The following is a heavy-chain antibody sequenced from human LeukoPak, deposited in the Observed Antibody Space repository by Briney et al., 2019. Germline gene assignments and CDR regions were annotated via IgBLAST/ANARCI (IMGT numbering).Heavy chain of an antibody. D-gene: IGHD4-17*01. CDR2: INTDGSST. CDR1: GFTFSSYW. V-gene: IGHV3-74*01. CDR3: AKEDSLYGDYFVSFDY. J-gene: IGHJ4*02. Sequence: GGSLRLSCAASGFTFSSYWMHWVRQAPGKGLVWVSRINTDGSSTSYADSVKGRFTISRDNAKNTLYLQMNSLRAEDTAVYYCAKEDSLYGDYFVSFDYWGQGTLVTVSS.